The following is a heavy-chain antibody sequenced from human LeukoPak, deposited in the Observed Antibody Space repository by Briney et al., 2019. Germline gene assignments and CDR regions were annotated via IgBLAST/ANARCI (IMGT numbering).Heavy chain of an antibody. CDR3: ASGDVAAASFDY. J-gene: IGHJ4*02. Sequence: TGGSLRLSCAASGCTFDDYGMSWGRQAPGKGLEWVSAISGSGGSTYYADSVKGRFTISRDNSKNTLYLQRNSLRAEDTAVYYCASGDVAAASFDYWGQGTLVTVSS. CDR2: ISGSGGST. CDR1: GCTFDDYG. D-gene: IGHD6-13*01. V-gene: IGHV3-23*01.